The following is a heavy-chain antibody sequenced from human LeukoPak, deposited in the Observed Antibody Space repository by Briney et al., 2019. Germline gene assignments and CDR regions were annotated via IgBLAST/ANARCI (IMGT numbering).Heavy chain of an antibody. CDR2: IYYSGST. Sequence: SETLSLTCTVSGGSISSSSYYWGWIRQPPGKGLEWIGSIYYSGSTYYNPSLKSRVTISVDTSKNQFSLKLSSVTAADTAVYYCGESGTGDFDYWGQGTLVTVSS. CDR1: GGSISSSSYY. V-gene: IGHV4-39*01. CDR3: GESGTGDFDY. D-gene: IGHD3-10*01. J-gene: IGHJ4*02.